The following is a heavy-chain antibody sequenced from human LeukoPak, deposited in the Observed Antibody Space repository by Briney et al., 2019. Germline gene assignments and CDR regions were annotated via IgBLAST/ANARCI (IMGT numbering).Heavy chain of an antibody. CDR3: ARASGLWFGESTFDY. Sequence: SETLSLTCTVSGGSISSYYWSWIRQPAGKGLEWIGRIYISTSGSTNYNPSLRSRVTISVDKSKNQLSLKLSSVTAADTAVYYCARASGLWFGESTFDYWGPGTLVTVSS. J-gene: IGHJ4*02. CDR2: IYISTSGST. D-gene: IGHD3-10*01. CDR1: GGSISSYY. V-gene: IGHV4-4*07.